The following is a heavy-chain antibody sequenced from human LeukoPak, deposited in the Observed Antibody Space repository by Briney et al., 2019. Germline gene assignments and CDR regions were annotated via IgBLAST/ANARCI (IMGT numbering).Heavy chain of an antibody. CDR1: GYTFTSYG. CDR3: ARDRTPGIAAAGTKGQDAFDI. V-gene: IGHV1-18*01. D-gene: IGHD6-13*01. J-gene: IGHJ3*02. Sequence: ASVKVSCKASGYTFTSYGISWVRQAPGQGLEWMGWISAYNGYTNYAQKFQGRVTMTTDTPTNTAYMELRSLRSDDTALYYCARDRTPGIAAAGTKGQDAFDIWGQGTMASVSS. CDR2: ISAYNGYT.